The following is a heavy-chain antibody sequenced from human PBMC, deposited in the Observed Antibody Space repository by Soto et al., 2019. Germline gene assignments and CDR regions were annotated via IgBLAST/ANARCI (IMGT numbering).Heavy chain of an antibody. J-gene: IGHJ3*02. D-gene: IGHD6-13*01. CDR3: ARPCIAPYDAFDI. CDR1: GGSISSYY. V-gene: IGHV4-59*01. CDR2: IYYSGST. Sequence: SETLSLTCTVSGGSISSYYWSWIRQPPGKGLEWIGYIYYSGSTNYNPSLKSRVTISVDTSKNQFSLKLSSVTAADTAVYYCARPCIAPYDAFDIWGQGTLVTVSS.